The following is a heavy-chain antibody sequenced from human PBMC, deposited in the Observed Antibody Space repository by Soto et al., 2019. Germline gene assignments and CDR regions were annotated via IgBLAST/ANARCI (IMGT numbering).Heavy chain of an antibody. CDR2: ISPGSRYP. V-gene: IGHV3-11*06. CDR1: GFTFCDSY. Sequence: VQLVESGGGLVPPGGSLRLSCAGSGFTFCDSYMSWIRQAPGKGLEWLSYISPGSRYPAYADSVKGRFTSSRDNAKRSLYLQMMSLTAEDTAIYYCVRGGGGGLFDPWGQGTMVTVSS. CDR3: VRGGGGGLFDP. D-gene: IGHD2-15*01. J-gene: IGHJ5*02.